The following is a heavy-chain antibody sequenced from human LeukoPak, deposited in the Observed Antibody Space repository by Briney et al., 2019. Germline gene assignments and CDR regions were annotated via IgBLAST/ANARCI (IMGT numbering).Heavy chain of an antibody. V-gene: IGHV4-61*01. CDR1: GGSVTIGSYY. Sequence: PSETLSLTCTVSGGSVTIGSYYWSWIRQPPGKGLEWIGCIYYSGNTDYNPSLKSRVTISVDTSKNQFSLKPNSVTAADTAVYFYARVYYYSSYWFDPWGQGTLVTVSS. J-gene: IGHJ5*02. D-gene: IGHD3-10*01. CDR2: IYYSGNT. CDR3: ARVYYYSSYWFDP.